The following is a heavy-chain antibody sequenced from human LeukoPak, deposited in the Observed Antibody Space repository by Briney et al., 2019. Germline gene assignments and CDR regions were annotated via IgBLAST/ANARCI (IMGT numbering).Heavy chain of an antibody. CDR3: ARGVYIAAAQYGY. CDR1: GGSISCYY. V-gene: IGHV4-59*01. D-gene: IGHD6-13*01. CDR2: IYYCGTT. J-gene: IGHJ4*02. Sequence: KPSETLSLTCTVSGGSISCYYWSWIRQPPVKGLEWIGYIYYCGTTYYNPSLKGRVAISVDTSKAQFSLKLSSVAAADTAVYYCARGVYIAAAQYGYWGQGTLVTVSS.